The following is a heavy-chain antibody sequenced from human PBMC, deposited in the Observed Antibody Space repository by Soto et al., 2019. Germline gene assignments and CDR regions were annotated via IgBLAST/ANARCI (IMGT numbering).Heavy chain of an antibody. CDR2: ISSGSDYI. J-gene: IGHJ4*02. D-gene: IGHD6-13*01. CDR1: GFSFNTHT. Sequence: EVQLVESGGGLVKPGGSLRISCAASGFSFNTHTMNWVRQAPGKGLEWVSSISSGSDYIYYADSMKGRFTIARDNAKNSLYLQMNSLRAEDTAVYYCACRGDSSSRRYFDYWGQGTLVTVSS. CDR3: ACRGDSSSRRYFDY. V-gene: IGHV3-21*01.